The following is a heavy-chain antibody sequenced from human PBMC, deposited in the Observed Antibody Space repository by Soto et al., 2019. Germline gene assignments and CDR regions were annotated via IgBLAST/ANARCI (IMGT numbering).Heavy chain of an antibody. Sequence: GGSLRLSCAASGFTFSSYWMSWVRQAPGKGLEWVANIKQDGSEKYYVDSVKGRFTISRDNAKNSLYLQMNSLRAEDTAVYYCAREGQQLVEWSWFDPWGQGTLVTVSS. CDR1: GFTFSSYW. V-gene: IGHV3-7*01. CDR2: IKQDGSEK. J-gene: IGHJ5*02. CDR3: AREGQQLVEWSWFDP. D-gene: IGHD6-13*01.